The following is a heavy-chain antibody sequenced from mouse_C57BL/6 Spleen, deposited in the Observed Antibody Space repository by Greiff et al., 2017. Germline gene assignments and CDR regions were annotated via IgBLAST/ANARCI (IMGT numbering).Heavy chain of an antibody. CDR1: GYAFSSSW. D-gene: IGHD1-1*01. V-gene: IGHV1-82*01. CDR3: ARGGIYYYGSSPGYFDY. J-gene: IGHJ2*01. Sequence: VQLQQSGPELVKPGASVKISCKASGYAFSSSWMNWVKQRPGKGLEWIGRIYPGDGDTNYNGKFKGKATLTADTSSSTAYMQLSSLTSEDSAVYFCARGGIYYYGSSPGYFDYWGQGTTLTVSS. CDR2: IYPGDGDT.